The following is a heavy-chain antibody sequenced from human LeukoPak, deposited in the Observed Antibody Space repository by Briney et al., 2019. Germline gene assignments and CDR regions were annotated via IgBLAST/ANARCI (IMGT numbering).Heavy chain of an antibody. CDR3: ARDHRYAFDN. J-gene: IGHJ4*02. CDR1: GFTFIDYS. Sequence: GGSLRLSCAASGFTFIDYSMNWVRQAPGKGLEWISYVGISRGNTKYADSVKGRFTISGDSAKNSVFLQMNSLRVEDTAVYYCARDHRYAFDNWGQGTLVTVSS. CDR2: VGISRGNT. V-gene: IGHV3-48*04. D-gene: IGHD5-12*01.